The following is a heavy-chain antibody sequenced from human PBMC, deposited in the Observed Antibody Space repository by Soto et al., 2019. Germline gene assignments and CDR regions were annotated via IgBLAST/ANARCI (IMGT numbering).Heavy chain of an antibody. CDR1: GYTFTSYG. V-gene: IGHV1-18*01. CDR3: ARDQPQYYYDSSGYFDY. CDR2: ISAYNGNT. Sequence: QVQLVQSGAEVKKPGASVKVSCKASGYTFTSYGISWVRQAPGQGLEWMGWISAYNGNTNYAQKLQGRGTMTTDTSTSTAYMELRSLRSDDTAVYYCARDQPQYYYDSSGYFDYWGQGTLVTVSS. D-gene: IGHD3-22*01. J-gene: IGHJ4*02.